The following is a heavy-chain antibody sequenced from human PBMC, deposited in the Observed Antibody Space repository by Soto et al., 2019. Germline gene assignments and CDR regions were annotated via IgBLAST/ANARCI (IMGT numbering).Heavy chain of an antibody. CDR3: AGTTSHQWYYMDV. V-gene: IGHV6-1*01. J-gene: IGHJ6*03. CDR2: TYYRSRWYI. CDR1: GDSVSSNSAA. Sequence: SQTLSLTCAISGDSVSSNSAAWNWIRLSPSRGLEWLARTYYRSRWYIDYAVSVRSRITVNPDTSKNQFSLQPTSVTPEDTAVYYCAGTTSHQWYYMDVWGKGTTVTVSS. D-gene: IGHD1-7*01.